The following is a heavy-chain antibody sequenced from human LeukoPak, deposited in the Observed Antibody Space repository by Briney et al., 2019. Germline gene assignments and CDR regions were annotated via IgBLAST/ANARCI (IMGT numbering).Heavy chain of an antibody. V-gene: IGHV3-23*01. CDR2: LTHSGGST. J-gene: IGHJ4*02. CDR3: ARVKPLDCTSTSCAFDY. CDR1: GFSFSSYA. Sequence: GGSLRLSCAASGFSFSSYAMSWVRQAPGKGLERVSALTHSGGSTSYADSVKGRFTISRDNSQNTVYLQMNSLRAEDTAVYYCARVKPLDCTSTSCAFDYWGQGTLVSVSS. D-gene: IGHD2-2*01.